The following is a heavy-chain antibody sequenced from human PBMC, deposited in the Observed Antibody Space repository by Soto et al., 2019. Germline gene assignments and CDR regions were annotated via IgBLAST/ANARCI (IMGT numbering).Heavy chain of an antibody. V-gene: IGHV3-7*01. J-gene: IGHJ3*01. Sequence: GGSLRLSGAASGFIFSDYSMSWVRQSPARGLEGVANIKQDGGEEDYVDSVKGRLTISRDNAKNSLYLQMNSLRAEDTAVYYCARVKYESRGPTKYRAFDLWGQGTMVTVS. CDR2: IKQDGGEE. D-gene: IGHD3-22*01. CDR3: ARVKYESRGPTKYRAFDL. CDR1: GFIFSDYS.